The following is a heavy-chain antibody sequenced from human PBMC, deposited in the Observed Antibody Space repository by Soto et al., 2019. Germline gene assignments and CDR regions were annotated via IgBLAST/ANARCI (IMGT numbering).Heavy chain of an antibody. Sequence: GSLRLSCAASGFTFSSYWMSWVRQAPGKGLEWVANIKQDGSEKYYVDSVKGRFTISRDNAKNSLYLQMNSLRGEDTAVYYCARDVITWENWNDIPYYYYGMDVWGQGTTVTVSS. V-gene: IGHV3-7*01. J-gene: IGHJ6*02. D-gene: IGHD1-1*01. CDR1: GFTFSSYW. CDR3: ARDVITWENWNDIPYYYYGMDV. CDR2: IKQDGSEK.